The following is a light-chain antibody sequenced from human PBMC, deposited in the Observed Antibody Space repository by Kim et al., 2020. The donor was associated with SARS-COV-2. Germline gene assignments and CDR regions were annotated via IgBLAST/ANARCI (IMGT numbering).Light chain of an antibody. Sequence: DIQMTQSPASLSASVGDRVTITCRASQAISNYLAWYQQKPGQVPRLLIYAASNLQSGVPSRFSGSGSGTDFTLTISSLQPEDVATYYCQKYKRALRTFGQGTKVDIK. J-gene: IGKJ1*01. V-gene: IGKV1-27*01. CDR2: AAS. CDR3: QKYKRALRT. CDR1: QAISNY.